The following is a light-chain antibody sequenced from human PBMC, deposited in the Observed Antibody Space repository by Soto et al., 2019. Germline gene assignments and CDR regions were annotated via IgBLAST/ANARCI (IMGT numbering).Light chain of an antibody. V-gene: IGLV2-14*01. CDR3: NSYTDSGTYV. J-gene: IGLJ1*01. CDR2: DVS. CDR1: SSDVGGYNY. Sequence: QSALTQPASVSGSPGQSIAVSCTGTSSDVGGYNYVSWYQQRPGKGPKLILYDVSSRPSGVSNRFSGSKSGNTASLTITGLQAEDEADYFRNSYTDSGTYVFGTGTKLTVL.